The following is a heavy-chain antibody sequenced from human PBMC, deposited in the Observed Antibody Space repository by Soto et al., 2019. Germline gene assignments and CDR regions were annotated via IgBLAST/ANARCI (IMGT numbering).Heavy chain of an antibody. Sequence: QVQLVQSGAEVKKPGSSVKVSCKASGGTFSSYAISWVRQAPGQGLEWMGGIIPIFGTANYAQKFRGRVTITADESTSTAYMELSSLRSEDTAVYYCARSYFEGDYGPFYYYYGMDVWGQGTTVTVSS. V-gene: IGHV1-69*01. CDR2: IIPIFGTA. CDR3: ARSYFEGDYGPFYYYYGMDV. J-gene: IGHJ6*02. D-gene: IGHD4-17*01. CDR1: GGTFSSYA.